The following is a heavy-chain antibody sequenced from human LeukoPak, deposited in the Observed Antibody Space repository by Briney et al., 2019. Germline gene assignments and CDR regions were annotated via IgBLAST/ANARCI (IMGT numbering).Heavy chain of an antibody. CDR1: GYTFTSYG. CDR2: ISAYNGNT. V-gene: IGHV1-18*01. CDR3: ARVRRESLWPNYYYYGMDV. Sequence: GASVKVSCKASGYTFTSYGISWVRQAPGQGLEWMGWISAYNGNTNYAQKLQGRVTMTTDTSTSTAYMELRSLRSEDTAVYYCARVRRESLWPNYYYYGMDVWGQGTTVTVSS. J-gene: IGHJ6*02. D-gene: IGHD5-18*01.